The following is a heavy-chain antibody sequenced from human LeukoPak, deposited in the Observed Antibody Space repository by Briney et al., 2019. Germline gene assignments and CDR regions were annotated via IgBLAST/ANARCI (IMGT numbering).Heavy chain of an antibody. J-gene: IGHJ5*01. CDR3: AEEMGYCTDGSCYRWFDS. CDR2: ISTSSTTI. D-gene: IGHD2-15*01. CDR1: GFTFSIYS. Sequence: PGGSLRLSCAASGFTFSIYSMSWVRQAPGKGLEWLSYISTSSTTIYYADSVRGRFTISRDDTRNSLSLQMNSLRADDTAVYYCAEEMGYCTDGSCYRWFDSWGQGTLVTVSS. V-gene: IGHV3-48*01.